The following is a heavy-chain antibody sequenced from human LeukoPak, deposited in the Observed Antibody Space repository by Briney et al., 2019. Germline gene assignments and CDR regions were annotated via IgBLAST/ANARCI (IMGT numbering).Heavy chain of an antibody. D-gene: IGHD1-26*01. CDR2: ISGSGGST. CDR3: AKLSSAYYGTTDY. CDR1: GFTFSSYA. V-gene: IGHV3-23*01. J-gene: IGHJ4*02. Sequence: TRGSLRLSCAASGFTFSSYAMSWVRPAPGKGLEWVSAISGSGGSTYYADSAKGRFTISRDNSKNTLYLQMNSLRAEDTAVYYCAKLSSAYYGTTDYWGQGTLVTVSS.